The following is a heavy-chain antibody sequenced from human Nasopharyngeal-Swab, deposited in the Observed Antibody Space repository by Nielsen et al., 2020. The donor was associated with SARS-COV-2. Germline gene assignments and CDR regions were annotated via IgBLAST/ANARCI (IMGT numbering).Heavy chain of an antibody. Sequence: GGLLRSPGEASGLTFTNSWLSWARQAPGKGLEWVGNIKQDGSDKYSVDSVKGRFTISRDTAKNSLELQMNSLRVEDTAVYYCGRGGKLGARVIWGQGTMVTVSS. CDR2: IKQDGSDK. D-gene: IGHD6-6*01. V-gene: IGHV3-7*01. CDR3: GRGGKLGARVI. J-gene: IGHJ3*02. CDR1: GLTFTNSW.